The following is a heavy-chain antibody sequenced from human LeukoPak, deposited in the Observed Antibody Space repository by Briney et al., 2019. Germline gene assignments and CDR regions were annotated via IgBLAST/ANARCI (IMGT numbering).Heavy chain of an antibody. CDR3: ARGTRRKNYYYDSSGYSLYNWFDP. J-gene: IGHJ5*02. D-gene: IGHD3-22*01. V-gene: IGHV4-34*01. CDR1: GGSFSGYY. Sequence: PSETLSLTCAVYGGSFSGYYWSWIRQPPGKGLEWIGEINHSGSTNYNPSLKSRVTISVDTSKNQFSLKLSSVTAADTAVYYCARGTRRKNYYYDSSGYSLYNWFDPWGQGTLVTVSS. CDR2: INHSGST.